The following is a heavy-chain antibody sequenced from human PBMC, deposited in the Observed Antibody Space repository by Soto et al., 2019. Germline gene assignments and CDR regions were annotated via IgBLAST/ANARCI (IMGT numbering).Heavy chain of an antibody. V-gene: IGHV3-23*01. CDR1: GFTFSSYA. J-gene: IGHJ4*02. D-gene: IGHD6-19*01. Sequence: GGSLRLSCAASGFTFSSYAMSWVRQAPRKGLEWVSAISGSGGSTYYADSVKGRFTISRDNSKNTLYLQMNSLRAEDTAVYYCAKDHSIAVAGTFFDYWGQGTLVTVSS. CDR2: ISGSGGST. CDR3: AKDHSIAVAGTFFDY.